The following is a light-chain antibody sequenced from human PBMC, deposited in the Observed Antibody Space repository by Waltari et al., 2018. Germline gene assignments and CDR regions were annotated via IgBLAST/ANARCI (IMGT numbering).Light chain of an antibody. CDR3: AAWDDKMSGPWV. CDR2: RNN. Sequence: QSVLTQPPSTSGTPGQRVTISCSGSTSNIGNNFVYWYQQLPGTAPKLLIYRNNQRASGVPDRFSGSKSGTSAFLAINGLRSEDEADYYCAAWDDKMSGPWVFGGGTKLTVL. CDR1: TSNIGNNF. V-gene: IGLV1-47*01. J-gene: IGLJ3*02.